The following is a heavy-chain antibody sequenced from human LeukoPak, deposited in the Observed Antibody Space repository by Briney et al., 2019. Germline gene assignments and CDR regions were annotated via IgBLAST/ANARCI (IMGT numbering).Heavy chain of an antibody. CDR2: VSAYNGNT. CDR3: AGWGGSSHMDV. J-gene: IGHJ6*03. D-gene: IGHD6-6*01. Sequence: ASVKVSCKASGYTFTSYGISWVRQAPGQGLECMGWVSAYNGNTNYAQKIQGRVTMTTDTSTSTAYMELRSLRSEDTAVYYRAGWGGSSHMDVWGKGTTVTVSS. V-gene: IGHV1-18*01. CDR1: GYTFTSYG.